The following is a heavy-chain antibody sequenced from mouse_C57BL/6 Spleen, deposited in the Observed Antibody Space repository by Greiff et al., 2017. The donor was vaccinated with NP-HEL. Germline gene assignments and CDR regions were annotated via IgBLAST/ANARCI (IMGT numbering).Heavy chain of an antibody. J-gene: IGHJ4*01. CDR2: INPSNGGT. D-gene: IGHD2-4*01. Sequence: QVQLQQSGTELVKPGASVKLSCKASGYTFTSYWMHWVKQRPGQGLEWIGNINPSNGGTNYNEKFKSKATLTVDKSSSTAYMQLSSLTSEDSAVYYCARTIYYDYEDYAMDYWGQGTSVTVSS. CDR1: GYTFTSYW. CDR3: ARTIYYDYEDYAMDY. V-gene: IGHV1-53*01.